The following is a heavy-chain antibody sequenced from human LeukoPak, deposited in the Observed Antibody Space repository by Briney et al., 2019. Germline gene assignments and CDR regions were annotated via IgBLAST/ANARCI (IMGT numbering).Heavy chain of an antibody. CDR3: AKDLNYDFWSGLGN. V-gene: IGHV3-30*18. Sequence: GGSLRLSCVVSGLTFSNFWMSWVRQAPGKGLEWMAVISYDGTNKYYADSVKGRFTISRDNSKNTLYLQMNSLRAEDTAVYYCAKDLNYDFWSGLGNWGQGTLVTVSS. J-gene: IGHJ4*02. D-gene: IGHD3-3*01. CDR1: GLTFSNFW. CDR2: ISYDGTNK.